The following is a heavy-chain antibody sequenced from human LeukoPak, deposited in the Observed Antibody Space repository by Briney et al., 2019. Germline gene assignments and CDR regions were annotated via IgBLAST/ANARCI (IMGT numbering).Heavy chain of an antibody. CDR1: GGSVSSGSYY. CDR2: IYYSGST. CDR3: ARGAPYYDILTGYLYYFDY. Sequence: SETLSLTCSVSGGSVSSGSYYWSWIRQPPGKGLEWIGYIYYSGSTNYNPSLKSRVTISVDTSKNQFSLKLSSVTAADTAVYYCARGAPYYDILTGYLYYFDYWGQGTLVTVSS. V-gene: IGHV4-61*01. J-gene: IGHJ4*02. D-gene: IGHD3-9*01.